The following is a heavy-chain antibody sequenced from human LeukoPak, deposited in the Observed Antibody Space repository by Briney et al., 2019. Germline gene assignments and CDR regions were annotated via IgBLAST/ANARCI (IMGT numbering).Heavy chain of an antibody. CDR1: GFTFSSYG. V-gene: IGHV3-30*18. D-gene: IGHD1-20*01. Sequence: GTSLRLSCAASGFTFSSYGMHWVRQAPGKELEWVAVISYDGSNKYYADSVKGRFTISRDNSKNTLYLQMNSLRAEDTAVYYCANPDNWEFDNWGQGTLITVSS. CDR3: ANPDNWEFDN. CDR2: ISYDGSNK. J-gene: IGHJ4*02.